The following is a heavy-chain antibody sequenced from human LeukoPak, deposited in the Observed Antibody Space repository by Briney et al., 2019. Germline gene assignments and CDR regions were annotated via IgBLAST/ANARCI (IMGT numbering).Heavy chain of an antibody. J-gene: IGHJ4*02. CDR2: INHSGST. CDR3: ARGGPSGSHTAY. D-gene: IGHD1-26*01. CDR1: GYSISSGYY. Sequence: PSETLSLTCTVSGYSISSGYYWGWIRQPPGKRLEWIGSINHSGSTYYNPSLRSRVTTSVDTSKNQFSLKLSSVTAADTAVYSCARGGPSGSHTAYWGQGTLVTVSS. V-gene: IGHV4-38-2*02.